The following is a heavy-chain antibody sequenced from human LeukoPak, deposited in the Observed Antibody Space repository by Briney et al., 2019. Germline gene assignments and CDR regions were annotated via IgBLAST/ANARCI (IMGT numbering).Heavy chain of an antibody. CDR3: ARDSSMLRGPLVIYYFDF. V-gene: IGHV3-48*03. CDR2: ISSSGSTI. J-gene: IGHJ4*02. D-gene: IGHD3-10*01. Sequence: GGSLRLSCAASGFTFSSYEMNWVRQAPGKGLKWVSYISSSGSTIYYADSVKGRFTISRDNSKNTLYLQMNSLRVEDTAVYYCARDSSMLRGPLVIYYFDFWGQGTLVTVSS. CDR1: GFTFSSYE.